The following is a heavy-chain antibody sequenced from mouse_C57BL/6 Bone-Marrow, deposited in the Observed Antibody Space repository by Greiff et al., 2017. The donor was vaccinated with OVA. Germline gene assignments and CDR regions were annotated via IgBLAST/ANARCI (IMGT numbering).Heavy chain of an antibody. Sequence: QVQLQQSGAELVKPGASVKLSCKASGYTFTEYTIHWVKQRSGQGLEWIGWFYPGSGSIKYNEKFKDKATLTADKSSSTVYMELSRLTSEDSAVYFWARHEERWYYGSSSYAVGYWGQGTSVTVSS. V-gene: IGHV1-62-2*01. D-gene: IGHD1-1*01. J-gene: IGHJ4*01. CDR1: GYTFTEYT. CDR3: ARHEERWYYGSSSYAVGY. CDR2: FYPGSGSI.